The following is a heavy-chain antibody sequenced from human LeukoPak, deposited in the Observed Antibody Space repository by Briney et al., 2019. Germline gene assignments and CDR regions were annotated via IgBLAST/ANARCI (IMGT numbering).Heavy chain of an antibody. CDR1: GYSFTSYW. CDR3: ARHCAGGSCADY. Sequence: GESLKISCKGSGYSFTSYWIGWVRQMPGKGLEWMGIIYPGDSDTRYSPSFEGQVTISADTYISTAYLQSSSLKASATAMYSCARHCAGGSCADYWGQGTLVTVSS. V-gene: IGHV5-51*01. CDR2: IYPGDSDT. D-gene: IGHD2-15*01. J-gene: IGHJ4*02.